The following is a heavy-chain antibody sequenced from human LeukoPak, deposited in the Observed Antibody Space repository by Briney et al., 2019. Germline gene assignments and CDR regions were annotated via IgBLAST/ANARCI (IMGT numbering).Heavy chain of an antibody. Sequence: SGGSLRLSCAASGFNFNNFAMSWVRQAPGKGLEWLSAMIGPADTTYYAESVEGRFIISRDYSKTMVFLQMNSLRVEDKAIYYRAKGAEIDHWGQGTLVTVSS. V-gene: IGHV3-23*01. CDR2: MIGPADTT. J-gene: IGHJ4*02. CDR3: AKGAEIDH. CDR1: GFNFNNFA.